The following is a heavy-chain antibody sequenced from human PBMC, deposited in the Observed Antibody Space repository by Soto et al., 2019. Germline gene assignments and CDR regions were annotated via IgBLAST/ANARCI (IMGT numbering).Heavy chain of an antibody. CDR2: IWYDGSNK. D-gene: IGHD1-26*01. CDR1: GFTFSSHG. Sequence: QVQLVESGGGVVQPGRSLRLSCAASGFTFSSHGMHWVRQAPGKGLEWVAVIWYDGSNKYYADFVKGRFTISRDNSKNTVYLQMNSLRAEDTAVYYCARQVGSTRYHFGRWGQGTLVTVSS. V-gene: IGHV3-33*01. J-gene: IGHJ4*02. CDR3: ARQVGSTRYHFGR.